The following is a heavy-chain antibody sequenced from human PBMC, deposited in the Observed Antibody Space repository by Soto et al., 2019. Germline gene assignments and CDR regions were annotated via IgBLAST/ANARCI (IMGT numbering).Heavy chain of an antibody. Sequence: SETLSLTCAVYGGSFSGYYWSWIRQPPGKGLEWIGEINHSGSTNYNPSLKSRVTISVDTSKNQFSLKMTSVTAADTAVYFCARERFTMTGGVITTAWFDPWGPGTRVTVSS. V-gene: IGHV4-34*01. CDR1: GGSFSGYY. CDR2: INHSGST. D-gene: IGHD3-16*02. CDR3: ARERFTMTGGVITTAWFDP. J-gene: IGHJ5*02.